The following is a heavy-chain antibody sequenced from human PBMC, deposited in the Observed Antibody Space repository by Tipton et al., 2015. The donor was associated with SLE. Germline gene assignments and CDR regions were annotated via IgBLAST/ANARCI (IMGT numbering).Heavy chain of an antibody. CDR3: ARGPTGDWADY. V-gene: IGHV4-34*01. J-gene: IGHJ4*02. CDR1: GGSFSGYY. CDR2: INHSGST. Sequence: TLSLTCAVCGGSFSGYYWSWIRQPPGEGLEWIGEINHSGSTNYNPSLKSRVTISVDTSKNQFSLKLSSVTAADTAVYYCARGPTGDWADYWGQGTLVTVSS. D-gene: IGHD7-27*01.